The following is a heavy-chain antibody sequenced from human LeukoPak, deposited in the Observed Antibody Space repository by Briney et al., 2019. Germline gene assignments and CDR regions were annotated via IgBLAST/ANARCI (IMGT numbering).Heavy chain of an antibody. CDR3: ATGTVWGSYRVY. CDR1: GYTLTELS. J-gene: IGHJ4*02. D-gene: IGHD3-16*01. Sequence: GASVKVSCKVSGYTLTELSMHWVRQAPGKGLEWMGGFDPEDGGTIYAQKFQGRVTMTEDTSTDTAYMELSSLRSEDTAVYYCATGTVWGSYRVYWGQGTLVTVSS. CDR2: FDPEDGGT. V-gene: IGHV1-24*01.